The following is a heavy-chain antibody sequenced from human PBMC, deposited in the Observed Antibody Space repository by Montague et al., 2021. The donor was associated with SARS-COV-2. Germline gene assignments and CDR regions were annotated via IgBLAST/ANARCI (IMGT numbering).Heavy chain of an antibody. CDR2: ISYDGSNK. CDR3: ARVLLSGMDV. CDR1: GFTFSSSA. Sequence: SLRLSCAASGFTFSSSAMHWVRQAPGKGLELVAVISYDGSNKYYADSVKGRFTISRDNSKNTLYLQMNSLRAEDTAVYYCARVLLSGMDVWGQGTTVTVSS. J-gene: IGHJ6*02. D-gene: IGHD2-15*01. V-gene: IGHV3-30-3*01.